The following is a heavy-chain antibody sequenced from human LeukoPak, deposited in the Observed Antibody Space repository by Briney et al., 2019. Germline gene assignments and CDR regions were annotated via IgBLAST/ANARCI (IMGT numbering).Heavy chain of an antibody. CDR2: INHSGRT. CDR3: ARVTTGSGSFSFDY. V-gene: IGHV4-38-2*02. D-gene: IGHD3-10*01. Sequence: SETLSLTCTVSGYSISSGYFWGWIRQSPGKGLEWIGSINHSGRTYYNTSLRSRVTMSIDPSKNQFSLKLSSVTATDTAVYYCARVTTGSGSFSFDYWGQGTLVTVSS. J-gene: IGHJ4*02. CDR1: GYSISSGYF.